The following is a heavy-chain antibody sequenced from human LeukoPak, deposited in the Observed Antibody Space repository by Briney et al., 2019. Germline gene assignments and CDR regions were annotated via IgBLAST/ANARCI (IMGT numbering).Heavy chain of an antibody. CDR1: GFTFSSYA. D-gene: IGHD3-3*01. CDR3: ARDRLVYYDFWSGYYDY. Sequence: PGGSLRLSCAASGFTFSSYAMHWVRQAPGKGLEWVAVISYDGSNKYYADSVKGRFTISRDNSKNTLHLQMNSLRAEDTAVYYCARDRLVYYDFWSGYYDYWGQGTLVTVSS. V-gene: IGHV3-30-3*01. CDR2: ISYDGSNK. J-gene: IGHJ4*02.